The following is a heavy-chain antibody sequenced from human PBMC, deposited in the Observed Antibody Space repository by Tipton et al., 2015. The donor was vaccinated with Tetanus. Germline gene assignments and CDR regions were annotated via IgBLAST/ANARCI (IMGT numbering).Heavy chain of an antibody. CDR3: GKQNGGRWVVDH. CDR1: GFAFSAFG. Sequence: SLRLSCATSGFAFSAFGMSWVRQAPGKGLEWVANIKQDGTDYRYVDSVKGRFTISRDNAKNSLYLQMNSLSADDTAVYYCGKQNGGRWVVDHWGQGTLVTVSP. J-gene: IGHJ4*02. D-gene: IGHD4-23*01. V-gene: IGHV3-7*03. CDR2: IKQDGTDY.